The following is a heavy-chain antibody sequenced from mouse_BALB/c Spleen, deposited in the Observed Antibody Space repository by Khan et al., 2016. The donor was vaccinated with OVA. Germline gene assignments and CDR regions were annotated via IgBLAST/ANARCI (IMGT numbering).Heavy chain of an antibody. Sequence: ESGPGLVKPSQSLSLTFTVTGYSITSDYAWNWIRQFPGNTLEWMGYISYSGSTCYNPSLKSRISITRNPSKNQFFLQLNSVTTEDTATYYCARRGDGYYGAMDYWGQGTSVTVSS. J-gene: IGHJ4*01. CDR2: ISYSGST. CDR1: GYSITSDYA. CDR3: ARRGDGYYGAMDY. D-gene: IGHD2-3*01. V-gene: IGHV3-2*02.